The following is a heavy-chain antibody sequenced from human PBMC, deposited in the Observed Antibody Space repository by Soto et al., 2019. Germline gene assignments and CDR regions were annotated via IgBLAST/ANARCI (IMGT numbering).Heavy chain of an antibody. CDR3: ARARSFDWLLVRYYFDY. V-gene: IGHV3-7*01. CDR2: IKQDGSEK. Sequence: EVQLVESGGGLVQPGGSLRLSCAASGFTFSSYWMSWVRQAPGKGLEWVANIKQDGSEKYYVDSVKGRFTISRDNAKNSLYLQMNSLRAEDTAVYYCARARSFDWLLVRYYFDYWGQGTLVTVSS. CDR1: GFTFSSYW. J-gene: IGHJ4*02. D-gene: IGHD3-9*01.